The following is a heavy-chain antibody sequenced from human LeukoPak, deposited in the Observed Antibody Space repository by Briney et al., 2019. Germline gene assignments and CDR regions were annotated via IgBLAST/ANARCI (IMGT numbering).Heavy chain of an antibody. Sequence: ASVKVSCKASGGTFSSYAISWVRQAPGQGLEWMGGIIPIFGTANYAQKFQGRVTITTDESTSTAYMELSSLRSEDTAVYYCARAFTSFVVVTAFDSCGQGTLVTVSS. CDR2: IIPIFGTA. J-gene: IGHJ4*02. V-gene: IGHV1-69*05. D-gene: IGHD2-21*02. CDR1: GGTFSSYA. CDR3: ARAFTSFVVVTAFDS.